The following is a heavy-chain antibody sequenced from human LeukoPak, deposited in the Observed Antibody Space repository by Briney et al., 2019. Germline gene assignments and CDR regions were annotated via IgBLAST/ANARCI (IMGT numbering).Heavy chain of an antibody. J-gene: IGHJ6*03. D-gene: IGHD3-10*01. V-gene: IGHV4-4*02. CDR3: ARVFDSGSQAYFYYMDV. CDR2: IYHSGST. Sequence: PSETLSLTCAVSGGSISSSNWWSWVRQPPGKGLEWIGEIYHSGSTNYNPSLKSRVTISVDKSKNQFSLKVSSVTAADTAVYYCARVFDSGSQAYFYYMDVWGKGTTVTIFS. CDR1: GGSISSSNW.